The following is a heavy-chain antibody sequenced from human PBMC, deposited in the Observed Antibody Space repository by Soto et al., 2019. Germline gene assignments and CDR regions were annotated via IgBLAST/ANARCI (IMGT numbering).Heavy chain of an antibody. D-gene: IGHD3-16*01. J-gene: IGHJ6*02. CDR2: IIPILGIA. CDR1: GGTFSSYA. CDR3: ARGSRFGDGYNIRASWYYYGMDV. Sequence: ASVKVSCKASGGTFSSYAISWVRQAPGQGLEWMGGIIPILGIANYAQKFQGRVTITADKSTSTAYMELSSLRSEDTAVYYCARGSRFGDGYNIRASWYYYGMDVWGQGTTVTVSS. V-gene: IGHV1-69*10.